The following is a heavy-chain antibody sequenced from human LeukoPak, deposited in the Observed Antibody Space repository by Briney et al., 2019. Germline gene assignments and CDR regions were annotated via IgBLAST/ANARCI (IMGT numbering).Heavy chain of an antibody. CDR2: ISAYNGNK. D-gene: IGHD3-16*02. V-gene: IGHV1-18*01. CDR3: ARDTPHLHYDYVWGSYRYTLDY. J-gene: IGHJ4*02. Sequence: ASVKVSCKASGYTFTSYGISWVRQPPGQGLEWMGWISAYNGNKNNAKKPQGRVSMTTDTSTSTGYMELGSLRSDDTAVYYCARDTPHLHYDYVWGSYRYTLDYWGQGTLVTVSS. CDR1: GYTFTSYG.